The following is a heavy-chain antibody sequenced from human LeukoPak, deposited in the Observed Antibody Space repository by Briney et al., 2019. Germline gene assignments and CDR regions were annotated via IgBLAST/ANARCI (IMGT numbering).Heavy chain of an antibody. V-gene: IGHV4-34*01. J-gene: IGHJ5*02. D-gene: IGHD6-13*01. Sequence: PSETLSLTCAVYGGSFSGYYWSWIRQPPGKGLEWIGEINHSGSTNYNPSLKSRVTISVDTSKNQFSLKLSSVTAADTAVYYCARAQQSFDPWGQGTLVTVPS. CDR1: GGSFSGYY. CDR3: ARAQQSFDP. CDR2: INHSGST.